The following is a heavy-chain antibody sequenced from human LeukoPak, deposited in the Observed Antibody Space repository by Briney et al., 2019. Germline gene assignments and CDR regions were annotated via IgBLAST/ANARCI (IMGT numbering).Heavy chain of an antibody. D-gene: IGHD2-15*01. CDR2: ISGSGGST. V-gene: IGHV3-23*01. CDR3: AKDAYSPSRRSDAFDI. J-gene: IGHJ3*02. CDR1: GFTFSSYA. Sequence: GGSLRLSCAASGFTFSSYAMSWVRQAPGKGLEWVSAISGSGGSTYYADSVKGRFTISRDNSKNTLYLQMNSLRAEDTAVYYCAKDAYSPSRRSDAFDIWGQGTMVTVSS.